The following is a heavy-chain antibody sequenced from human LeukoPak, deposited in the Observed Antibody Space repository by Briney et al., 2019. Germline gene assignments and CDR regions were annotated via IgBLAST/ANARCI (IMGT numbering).Heavy chain of an antibody. J-gene: IGHJ4*02. CDR3: ARRPPFFGDYGGY. CDR2: IYYSGST. V-gene: IGHV4-39*01. D-gene: IGHD4/OR15-4a*01. Sequence: SETLSLTCTVSGGSVSSSNYYWGWIRLSPGKRLEWIGTIYYSGSTYYKSSLKSRVTISADTSRNQFSLRLTSVTATDTAVYYCARRPPFFGDYGGYWGQGTLVTVSS. CDR1: GGSVSSSNYY.